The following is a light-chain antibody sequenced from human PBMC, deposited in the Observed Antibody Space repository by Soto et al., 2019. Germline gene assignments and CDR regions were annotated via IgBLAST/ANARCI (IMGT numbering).Light chain of an antibody. V-gene: IGKV1-5*01. CDR1: QSISSW. J-gene: IGKJ1*01. Sequence: DIQMTQSPATLSASVGDRVTITCRASQSISSWLAWYQQKPGKAPKLLIYDASSLESGVSSRFSGSGSGTEFTLTISRLQPDDFATYYCQQYNSYWTFGQGTTVDIK. CDR2: DAS. CDR3: QQYNSYWT.